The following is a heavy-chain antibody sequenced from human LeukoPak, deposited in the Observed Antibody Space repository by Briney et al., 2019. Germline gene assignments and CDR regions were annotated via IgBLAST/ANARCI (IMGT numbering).Heavy chain of an antibody. J-gene: IGHJ5*02. V-gene: IGHV7-4-1*02. D-gene: IGHD5-18*01. CDR2: ISTNTGDP. Sequence: ASVKVSCKASGYTFTNYAMNWVRQAPGQGLEWMGWISTNTGDPTYAQGFTGRFVFSLDTSVSTAYLQISSLKAEDTAVYYCAYSNRYGLDPWGQGTLVTVSS. CDR1: GYTFTNYA. CDR3: AYSNRYGLDP.